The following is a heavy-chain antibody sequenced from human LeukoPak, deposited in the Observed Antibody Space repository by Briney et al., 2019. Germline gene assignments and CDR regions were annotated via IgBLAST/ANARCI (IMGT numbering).Heavy chain of an antibody. V-gene: IGHV1-8*01. Sequence: ASVKVSCKASGYTFTSYDINWVRQATGQGLEWMGWMNPNSGNTGYAQKFQGRVTMTRNTSISTAYMELSSLRSEDTAVYYCARAHRVAACRRLGSYYYYMDVWGKGTTVTVSS. CDR2: MNPNSGNT. J-gene: IGHJ6*03. CDR1: GYTFTSYD. D-gene: IGHD6-6*01. CDR3: ARAHRVAACRRLGSYYYYMDV.